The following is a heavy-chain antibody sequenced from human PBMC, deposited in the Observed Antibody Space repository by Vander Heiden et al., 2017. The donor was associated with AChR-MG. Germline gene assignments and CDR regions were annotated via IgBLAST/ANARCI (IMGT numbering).Heavy chain of an antibody. V-gene: IGHV4-34*01. Sequence: QVQLQQWGAGLLKPSETLSLTCAVYGGSFSGYYWSWIRQPPGKGLEWIGEINHSGSTNYNPSLKSRVTISVDTSKNQFSLKLSSVTAADTAVYYCARGSLYNITGTTSFSQTRFDYWGQGTLVTVSS. CDR1: GGSFSGYY. D-gene: IGHD1-7*01. CDR2: INHSGST. CDR3: ARGSLYNITGTTSFSQTRFDY. J-gene: IGHJ4*02.